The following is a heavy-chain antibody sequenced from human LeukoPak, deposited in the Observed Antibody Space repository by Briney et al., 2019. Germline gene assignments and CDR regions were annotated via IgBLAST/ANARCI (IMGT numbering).Heavy chain of an antibody. D-gene: IGHD1-26*01. CDR3: ASGMRVGPNI. J-gene: IGHJ4*02. CDR1: GFTFSSNS. V-gene: IGHV3-48*04. Sequence: GGSLRLSCAASGFTFSSNSMIWVRQAPGKGLEWVSYISSSSDTIYYADSVKGRFTISRDNAKNSLYLQMNSLRAEDTAVYYCASGMRVGPNIWGQGTLVTVSS. CDR2: ISSSSDTI.